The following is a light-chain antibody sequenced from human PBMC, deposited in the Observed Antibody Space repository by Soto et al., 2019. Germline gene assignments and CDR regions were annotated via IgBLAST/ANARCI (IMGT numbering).Light chain of an antibody. V-gene: IGKV3-20*01. CDR1: QSVNSNY. Sequence: EIVLTQSPGTLSLSPGERATLSCRASQSVNSNYLAWYQRKPGQAPRLLIYGASNRATDIPYRFSASGSGTDFTLTITRLEAEDFAVYYCQQYDSTPPTCGQGTKVEVE. J-gene: IGKJ1*01. CDR2: GAS. CDR3: QQYDSTPPT.